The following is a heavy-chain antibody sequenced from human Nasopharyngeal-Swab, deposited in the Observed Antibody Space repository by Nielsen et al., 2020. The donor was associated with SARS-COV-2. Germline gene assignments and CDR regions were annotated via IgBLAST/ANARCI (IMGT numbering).Heavy chain of an antibody. Sequence: GESLKISCAASGFTFDDHSMHWVRQAPGKGLEWVSLITWNAGYTYYSDSVKGRSTISRDNSKKSLYLQMSSLRPEDTALYYCVKDMTLHTYGETHFDYWGQGTLVTVSS. CDR2: ITWNAGYT. CDR3: VKDMTLHTYGETHFDY. J-gene: IGHJ4*02. D-gene: IGHD5-18*01. V-gene: IGHV3-43D*03. CDR1: GFTFDDHS.